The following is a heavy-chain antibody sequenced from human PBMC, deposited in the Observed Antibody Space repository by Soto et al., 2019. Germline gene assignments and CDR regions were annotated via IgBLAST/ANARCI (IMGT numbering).Heavy chain of an antibody. J-gene: IGHJ4*02. V-gene: IGHV3-23*01. CDR2: ITGGSGTGT. CDR1: GLTFSSYG. D-gene: IGHD6-6*01. CDR3: ANSRPGDGGLFDY. Sequence: GGSLRLSCAASGLTFSSYGMNWVRQAPGKGLEWVSAITGGSGTGTYYADSVKGRFTISRDNSKNTLYLQISSLRAEDTAVYYCANSRPGDGGLFDYWGQGSLVTVSS.